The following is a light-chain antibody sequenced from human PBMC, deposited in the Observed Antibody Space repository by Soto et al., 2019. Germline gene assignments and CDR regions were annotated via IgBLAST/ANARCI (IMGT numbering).Light chain of an antibody. CDR1: QSINIY. CDR3: QQSDRVPLT. CDR2: ATS. J-gene: IGKJ4*01. V-gene: IGKV1-39*01. Sequence: DIQMTQSPSSLSASVGDRVTITCRASQSINIYLNWYHQKPGRAPKLLIYATSSLQSGAPSRFSGSGSGTDFTLTISNLQPEDFGTYYCQQSDRVPLTFGGGTKVEIK.